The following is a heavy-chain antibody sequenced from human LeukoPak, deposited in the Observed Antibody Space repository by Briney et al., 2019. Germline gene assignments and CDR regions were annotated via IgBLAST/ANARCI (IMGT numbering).Heavy chain of an antibody. D-gene: IGHD3-22*01. CDR1: GFTVDSNY. CDR3: ARGDDSGYYDYFDY. CDR2: IYTGGNT. J-gene: IGHJ4*02. V-gene: IGHV3-53*01. Sequence: GGSLRLSCASSGFTVDSNYLSWVRQAPGKGLEWVSTIYTGGNTYYAASVKGRFTISRGFSKNTVFLHMNSLRAEDTAMYYCARGDDSGYYDYFDYWGQGALVTVSS.